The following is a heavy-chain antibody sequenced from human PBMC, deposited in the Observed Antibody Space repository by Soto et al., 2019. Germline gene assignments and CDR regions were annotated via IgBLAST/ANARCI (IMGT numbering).Heavy chain of an antibody. J-gene: IGHJ3*02. CDR3: ARDLRYRAFDI. D-gene: IGHD4-17*01. CDR2: ISFTSSTI. Sequence: EVQLVESGGGLVQPGGSLRLSCAASGFIFSSYSMNWVRQAPGKGLEWVSYISFTSSTIFYADSVRGRFTISRDNAKNTLYLQMNSLRAEDTAVYYCARDLRYRAFDIWGQGTMVTVSS. V-gene: IGHV3-48*01. CDR1: GFIFSSYS.